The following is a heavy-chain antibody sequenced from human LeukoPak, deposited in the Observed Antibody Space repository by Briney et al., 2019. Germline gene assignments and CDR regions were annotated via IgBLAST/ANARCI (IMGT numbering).Heavy chain of an antibody. Sequence: SETLSLTCTVSGGSISSGSYYWGWIRQPPGKGLEWIGSFYYSGSTYYNPSLKSRVTISVDTSKNQFSLKLSSVTAADTAVYYCARAPVGTMYFDYWGQGTLVTVSS. CDR1: GGSISSGSYY. V-gene: IGHV4-39*07. J-gene: IGHJ4*02. D-gene: IGHD4-23*01. CDR2: FYYSGST. CDR3: ARAPVGTMYFDY.